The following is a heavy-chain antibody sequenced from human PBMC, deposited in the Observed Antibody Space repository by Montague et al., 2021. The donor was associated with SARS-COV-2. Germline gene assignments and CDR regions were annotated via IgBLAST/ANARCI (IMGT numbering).Heavy chain of an antibody. D-gene: IGHD1-26*01. V-gene: IGHV4-61*02. CDR1: GDSTNSGSYY. CDR2: VYRSGXT. CDR3: ARGHIFGPGARGFEH. Sequence: TLSLTCTVSGDSTNSGSYYWSWLRQPAGKGLEWIGRVYRSGXTXYXXXXEXRISISIDTSKRYFSLRLNFLTATDTAVYYCARGHIFGPGARGFEHWGQGTLVTVAS. J-gene: IGHJ4*02.